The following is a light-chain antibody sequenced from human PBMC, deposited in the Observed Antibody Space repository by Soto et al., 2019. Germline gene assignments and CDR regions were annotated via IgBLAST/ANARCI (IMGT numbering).Light chain of an antibody. Sequence: QSALTQPASVSGSPGQSITISCTGTSSDIGAYNFVSWYQLHPDTAPKLMIYDVTNRPSGVSDRVSGSKSVKTASLTISGLQAEDEADYSCSSYTTSNTLGGVFGGGTKLTVL. J-gene: IGLJ2*01. CDR2: DVT. CDR3: SSYTTSNTLGGV. CDR1: SSDIGAYNF. V-gene: IGLV2-14*01.